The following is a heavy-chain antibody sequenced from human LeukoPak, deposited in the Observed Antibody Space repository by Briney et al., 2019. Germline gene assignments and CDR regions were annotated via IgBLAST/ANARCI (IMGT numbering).Heavy chain of an antibody. CDR3: ARNSNYDILTGYDPYDY. CDR1: GFTFSSYA. CDR2: ISGSGGST. J-gene: IGHJ4*02. V-gene: IGHV3-23*01. D-gene: IGHD3-9*01. Sequence: GGSLRLSCAASGFTFSSYAMSWVRQAPGKGLEWVSAISGSGGSTYYADSVKGRFTISRDNSKNTLYLQMNSLRAEDTAVYYCARNSNYDILTGYDPYDYWGQGTLVTVSS.